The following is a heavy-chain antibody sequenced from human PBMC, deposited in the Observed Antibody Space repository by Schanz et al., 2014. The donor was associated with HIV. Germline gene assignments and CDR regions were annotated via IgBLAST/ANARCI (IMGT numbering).Heavy chain of an antibody. CDR3: ARDRVSGSSSSSWFDP. V-gene: IGHV3-9*01. CDR1: GFTFDDFA. Sequence: EVRLVESGGGVVQSGRSLRLSCAASGFTFDDFAMHWVRQAPGKGLEWVSSISWNSGIIGYADSVKGRFSISRDNAKNSLYLQIISLTAEDTAMYYCARDRVSGSSSSSWFDPWGQGTLVTVSS. CDR2: ISWNSGII. D-gene: IGHD6-6*01. J-gene: IGHJ5*02.